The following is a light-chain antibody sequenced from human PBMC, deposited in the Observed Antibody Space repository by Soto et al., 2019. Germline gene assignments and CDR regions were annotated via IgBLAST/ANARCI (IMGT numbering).Light chain of an antibody. CDR1: SSDIGTYNY. Sequence: QSALTQPASVSGSPGQSITISCTGTSSDIGTYNYVSWYQQHPGTAPKLIIYEVTNRPSGVSNRFSGSKSGNTASLTISGLQAEDEADYYCSSYTSSSTLVFGTGTKLTVL. CDR2: EVT. CDR3: SSYTSSSTLV. J-gene: IGLJ1*01. V-gene: IGLV2-14*01.